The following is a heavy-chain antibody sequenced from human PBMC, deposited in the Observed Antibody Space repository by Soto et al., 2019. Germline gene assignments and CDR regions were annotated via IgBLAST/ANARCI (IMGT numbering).Heavy chain of an antibody. J-gene: IGHJ6*01. CDR1: GGSFSGYY. Sequence: SETLSLTCAVYGGSFSGYYWSWIRQPPGKGLEWIGEINHSGSTNYNPSLKSRVTISVDTSKNQFSLKLSSVTAADTAVYYCARGRRVGATSQRYHYYYYGLDVWGQGTTVTVSS. D-gene: IGHD1-26*01. CDR2: INHSGST. CDR3: ARGRRVGATSQRYHYYYYGLDV. V-gene: IGHV4-34*01.